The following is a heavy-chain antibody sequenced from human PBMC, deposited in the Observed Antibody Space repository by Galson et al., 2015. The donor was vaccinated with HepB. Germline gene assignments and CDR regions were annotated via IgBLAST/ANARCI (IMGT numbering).Heavy chain of an antibody. CDR3: ARGDCSSSSCYTGNYHYYMDV. J-gene: IGHJ6*03. V-gene: IGHV1-2*02. CDR2: SNPNSGGT. D-gene: IGHD2-2*02. CDR1: GYTFTDYY. Sequence: SVKVSCKASGYTFTDYYVHWVRQAPGEGLEWMGWSNPNSGGTNSAQNFQGRVTMTRDTSISTAYLELSRLTSDDTAVYYCARGDCSSSSCYTGNYHYYMDVWGKGTTVTLSS.